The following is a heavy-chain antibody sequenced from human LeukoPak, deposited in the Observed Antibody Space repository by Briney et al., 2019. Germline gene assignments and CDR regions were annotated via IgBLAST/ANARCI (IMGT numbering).Heavy chain of an antibody. V-gene: IGHV1-69*05. D-gene: IGHD3-22*01. CDR3: ASGMYSTSSYYYDSSGYQGLYYFDY. J-gene: IGHJ4*02. Sequence: SVKVSCKASGGTFSSYAISWVRQAPGQGLEWMGRIIPIFGTANYAQKFRGRVTITTDESTSTAYMELSSLRSEDTAVYYCASGMYSTSSYYYDSSGYQGLYYFDYWGQGTLVTVSS. CDR2: IIPIFGTA. CDR1: GGTFSSYA.